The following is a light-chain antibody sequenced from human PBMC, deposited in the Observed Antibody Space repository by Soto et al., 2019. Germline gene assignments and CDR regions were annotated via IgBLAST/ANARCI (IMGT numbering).Light chain of an antibody. CDR1: SSDVGGYNY. CDR2: EVN. Sequence: QSALTQPASVSGSPGRSITISCTGTSSDVGGYNYVSWYQQQRGKAPKLVIYEVNNRPSGVSNRFSGSKSYNTASLTISGLKAEDEDDYYCSSYTSSTTQVFGTGTKLTVL. CDR3: SSYTSSTTQV. V-gene: IGLV2-14*01. J-gene: IGLJ1*01.